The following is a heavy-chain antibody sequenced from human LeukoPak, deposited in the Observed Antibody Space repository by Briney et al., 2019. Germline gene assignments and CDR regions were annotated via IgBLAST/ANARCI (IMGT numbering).Heavy chain of an antibody. Sequence: GSSVKVSCKASGGTFSSYAISWVRQAPGQGLEWVGGIIPIFGTANYAQKFQGRVTITTDESTSTAYMELSSLRSEDTAVYYCASQDIVVVPAARAPSYYYMDVWGKGTTVTVSS. J-gene: IGHJ6*03. CDR2: IIPIFGTA. D-gene: IGHD2-2*01. CDR1: GGTFSSYA. CDR3: ASQDIVVVPAARAPSYYYMDV. V-gene: IGHV1-69*05.